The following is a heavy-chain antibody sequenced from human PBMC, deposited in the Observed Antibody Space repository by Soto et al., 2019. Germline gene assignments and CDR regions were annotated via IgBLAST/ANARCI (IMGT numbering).Heavy chain of an antibody. V-gene: IGHV3-23*01. CDR1: GFTFSSYA. Sequence: EVQLLESGGGLVQPGGSLRLSCAASGFTFSSYAMSWVRQAPGKGLEWVSAISGSGGSTYFADSVKGRFTISRDNSKNTLYLQMNSLRAEDTAVYYCAKNVWGITIFGGMDVWGQGTTVTVSS. CDR2: ISGSGGST. CDR3: AKNVWGITIFGGMDV. J-gene: IGHJ6*02. D-gene: IGHD3-9*01.